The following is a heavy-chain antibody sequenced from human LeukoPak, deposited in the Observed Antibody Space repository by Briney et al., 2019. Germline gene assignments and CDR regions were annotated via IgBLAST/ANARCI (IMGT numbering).Heavy chain of an antibody. Sequence: GGSLRLSCAASGFTFSSYAMHWVRQAPGKGLEYVSGISTNGGSTYYADSVKGRFTISRDNSKNTLFLQMGSLRAEDMAVYYCAKDALYGDYAGYFDYWGQGTLVTVSS. V-gene: IGHV3-64*02. D-gene: IGHD4-17*01. CDR2: ISTNGGST. CDR1: GFTFSSYA. CDR3: AKDALYGDYAGYFDY. J-gene: IGHJ4*02.